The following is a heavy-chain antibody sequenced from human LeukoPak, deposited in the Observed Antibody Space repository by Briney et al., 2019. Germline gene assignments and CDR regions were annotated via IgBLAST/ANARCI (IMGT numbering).Heavy chain of an antibody. CDR2: ISWNSGSI. CDR3: AKSRTSYDILTGYYFHFDY. V-gene: IGHV3-9*01. D-gene: IGHD3-9*01. J-gene: IGHJ4*02. Sequence: GGSLRLSCAASGFTFDDYAMHWVRQAPGKGLEWVSGISWNSGSIGYADSVKGRFTISRDNAKNSLYLQMNSLRAEDTALYYCAKSRTSYDILTGYYFHFDYWGQGTLVTVSS. CDR1: GFTFDDYA.